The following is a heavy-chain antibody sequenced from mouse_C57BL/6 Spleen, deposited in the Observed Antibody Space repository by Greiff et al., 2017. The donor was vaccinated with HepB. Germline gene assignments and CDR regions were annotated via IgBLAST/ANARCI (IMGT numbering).Heavy chain of an antibody. Sequence: VKLVESGPGLVQPSQRLSITCTVSGFSLTSYGVHWVRQSPGKGLEWLGVIWNGGSTDYNAAFISRLSISKDNSKSQVFFKMNSLQADDTAIYYCARKEPGDWYFDVWGTGTTVTVSS. D-gene: IGHD1-1*02. J-gene: IGHJ1*03. CDR1: GFSLTSYG. CDR3: ARKEPGDWYFDV. CDR2: IWNGGST. V-gene: IGHV2-2*01.